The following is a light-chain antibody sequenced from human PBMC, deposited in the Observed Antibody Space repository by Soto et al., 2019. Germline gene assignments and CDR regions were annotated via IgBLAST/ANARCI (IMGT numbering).Light chain of an antibody. J-gene: IGKJ4*01. CDR2: AAS. CDR1: QDINSY. V-gene: IGKV1D-16*01. CDR3: QQYNIYPLT. Sequence: DVQMTQSPSSLSASVGDRVTITCRASQDINSYLAWYQQKPGNAPKSLIYAASSLQTGVPSRFSVSESGTDFTLTISNLQPEDSATYYGQQYNIYPLTFGGGTKVEIK.